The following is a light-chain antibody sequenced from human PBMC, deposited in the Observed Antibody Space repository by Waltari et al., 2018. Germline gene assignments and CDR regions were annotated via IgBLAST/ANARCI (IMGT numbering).Light chain of an antibody. Sequence: DIQMTQSPSSLSASVGDRVTITCRASQSISTYLNWYQHKPGKAPKALIFAASSLQSGVPSRFSGSGSGTDFTLTISSPQPGDFATYFCQQSYRTPGTFGQGTKVEIK. V-gene: IGKV1-39*01. J-gene: IGKJ1*01. CDR1: QSISTY. CDR3: QQSYRTPGT. CDR2: AAS.